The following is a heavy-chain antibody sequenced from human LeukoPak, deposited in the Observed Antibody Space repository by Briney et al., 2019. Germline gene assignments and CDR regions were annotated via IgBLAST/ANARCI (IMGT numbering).Heavy chain of an antibody. V-gene: IGHV4-4*07. CDR3: ARGGYYYDSSGYYPKRSEGAFDI. CDR1: GGSISSYY. D-gene: IGHD3-22*01. CDR2: IYTSGST. J-gene: IGHJ3*02. Sequence: PSETLSLTCTVSGGSISSYYWSWIRQPAGKGLEWIGRIYTSGSTNYNPSLKSRVTMSVDTSKNQFSLKLSSVTAADTAVYYCARGGYYYDSSGYYPKRSEGAFDIWGQGTMVTVSS.